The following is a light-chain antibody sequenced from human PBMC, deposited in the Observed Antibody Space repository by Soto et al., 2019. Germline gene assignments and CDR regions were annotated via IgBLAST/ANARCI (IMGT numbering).Light chain of an antibody. CDR1: SSDVGGYNY. CDR3: CSYAGSYSWV. CDR2: DVS. Sequence: QSALTQPRSVSGSPGQSVTISCTGTSSDVGGYNYVYSYQQHPGKAPKLMIYDVSKRPSGVPDRFSGSKSGNTASLTISGLQAEDEADYYCCSYAGSYSWVFGGGTKLTVL. V-gene: IGLV2-11*01. J-gene: IGLJ3*02.